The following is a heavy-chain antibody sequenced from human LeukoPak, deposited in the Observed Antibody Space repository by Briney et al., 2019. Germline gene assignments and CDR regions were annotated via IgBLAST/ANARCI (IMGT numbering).Heavy chain of an antibody. V-gene: IGHV4-34*01. J-gene: IGHJ4*02. Sequence: SETLSLTCAVYGGSFSNLYWSWIRQPPGKGLEWIGEINHRGSTTYNPSLKSRVSMSIDTFKNQFSLQLSSVTAADTAVYYCASLILIAAGSDFWGQGNQVTVSS. CDR1: GGSFSNLY. CDR2: INHRGST. CDR3: ASLILIAAGSDF. D-gene: IGHD6-13*01.